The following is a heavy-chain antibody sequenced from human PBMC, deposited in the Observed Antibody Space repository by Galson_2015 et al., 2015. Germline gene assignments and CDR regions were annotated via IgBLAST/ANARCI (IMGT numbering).Heavy chain of an antibody. J-gene: IGHJ4*02. D-gene: IGHD3-22*01. CDR3: ARDSNYYDTSLGY. CDR2: ISSSSSTT. V-gene: IGHV3-48*02. Sequence: SLRLSCAASGFTLSSHGMNWIRQAPAKGLEWVSYISSSSSTTYYADSVKGRFTISRDNAKNSLYLQMNSLRDEDTAVYYCARDSNYYDTSLGYWGQGTLVTVSS. CDR1: GFTLSSHG.